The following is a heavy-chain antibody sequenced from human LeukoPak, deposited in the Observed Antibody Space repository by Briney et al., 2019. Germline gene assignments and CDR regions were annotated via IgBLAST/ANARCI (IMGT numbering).Heavy chain of an antibody. CDR2: IHYDGSNN. CDR1: GFAFSSYA. Sequence: GGSLRLSCAASGFAFSSYAMHWVRQAPGKGLEWVAFIHYDGSNNYYADSVKGRFTISRDNSKNTLYLQMNTLRADDTAVYYCAKDHGSSDWYYFDYWGQGTLVTVSS. J-gene: IGHJ4*02. CDR3: AKDHGSSDWYYFDY. D-gene: IGHD6-13*01. V-gene: IGHV3-30*02.